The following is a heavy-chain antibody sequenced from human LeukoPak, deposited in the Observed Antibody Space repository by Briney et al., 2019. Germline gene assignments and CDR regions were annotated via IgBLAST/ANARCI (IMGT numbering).Heavy chain of an antibody. CDR2: ISGSGGST. D-gene: IGHD6-13*01. CDR1: GFTFSSYA. Sequence: GGSLRLSCAASGFTFSSYAMSWVRQAPGKGLEWVSAISGSGGSTYYADSVKGRFTISRDNSKNTLYLQMNGLRAEDTAVYYCAKDFGAGTPLYYYYYMDVWGKGTTVTVSS. J-gene: IGHJ6*03. V-gene: IGHV3-23*01. CDR3: AKDFGAGTPLYYYYYMDV.